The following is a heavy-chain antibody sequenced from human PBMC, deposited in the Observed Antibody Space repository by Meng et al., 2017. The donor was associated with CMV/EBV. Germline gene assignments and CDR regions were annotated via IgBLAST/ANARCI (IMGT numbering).Heavy chain of an antibody. D-gene: IGHD2-2*01. CDR3: ARATTIVVVPAATVGGFDP. J-gene: IGHJ5*02. CDR1: GGSFSGYY. CDR2: INHSGST. V-gene: IGHV4-34*01. Sequence: SETLSLTCAVYGGSFSGYYWSWIRQPPGKGLEWIGEINHSGSTNYNPSLKSRVTISVDTSKNQFSLKLSSVTAADTAVYYCARATTIVVVPAATVGGFDPWGQGTLVTVSS.